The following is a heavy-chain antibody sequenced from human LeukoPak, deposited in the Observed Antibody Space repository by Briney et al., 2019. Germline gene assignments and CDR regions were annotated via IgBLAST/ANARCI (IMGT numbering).Heavy chain of an antibody. D-gene: IGHD3-10*01. V-gene: IGHV4-34*01. CDR3: AREKRPGYYYGSGSCWAFDY. J-gene: IGHJ4*02. Sequence: SETLSLNCAVYGGSFSGYYWSWIRQPPGKGLEWIGEINHSGSTNYNPSLKSRVTISVDTSKNQFSLKLSSVTAADTAVYYCAREKRPGYYYGSGSCWAFDYWGQGTLVTVSS. CDR2: INHSGST. CDR1: GGSFSGYY.